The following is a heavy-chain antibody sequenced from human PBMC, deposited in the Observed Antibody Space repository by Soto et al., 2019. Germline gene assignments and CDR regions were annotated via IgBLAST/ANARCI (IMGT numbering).Heavy chain of an antibody. D-gene: IGHD3-3*01. V-gene: IGHV4-34*01. CDR1: GGSFSGYY. CDR2: INHSGST. CDR3: ARRADFWSGYYRPLNFDY. J-gene: IGHJ4*02. Sequence: SETLSLTCAVYGGSFSGYYWSWIRQPPGKGLEWIGEINHSGSTNYNPSLKSRVTISVDTSKNQFSLKPSSVTAADTAVYYCARRADFWSGYYRPLNFDYWGQGTLVTVSS.